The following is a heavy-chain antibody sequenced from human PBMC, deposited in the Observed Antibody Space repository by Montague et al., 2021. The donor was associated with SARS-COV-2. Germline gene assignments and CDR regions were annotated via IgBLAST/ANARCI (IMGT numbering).Heavy chain of an antibody. J-gene: IGHJ6*02. Sequence: TLSLTCTASGGSVSSGSYYWSWIRQSAGKGLEWIGRIYTSGSSNYNPSLKSRVTISVDTSKNQFSLKVSSVTAADTAVYYCARERSADYYDGSGYRSYKYGMDVWGQGTTVTVSS. V-gene: IGHV4-61*02. CDR3: ARERSADYYDGSGYRSYKYGMDV. CDR1: GGSVSSGSYY. CDR2: IYTSGSS. D-gene: IGHD3-22*01.